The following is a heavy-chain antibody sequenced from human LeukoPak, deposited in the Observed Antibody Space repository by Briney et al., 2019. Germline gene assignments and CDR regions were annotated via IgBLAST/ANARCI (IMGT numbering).Heavy chain of an antibody. CDR2: ISWDGGIR. V-gene: IGHV3-43D*03. CDR3: ARDWALGVISNDLGH. D-gene: IGHD3-3*01. CDR1: GFTFDDYA. J-gene: IGHJ4*02. Sequence: GGSLRLSCTASGFTFDDYAMYWARQAPGKGLEWVSVISWDGGIRNYADSVKGRFTISRDNSKNSLFLEMNSLRTEDSALYYCARDWALGVISNDLGHWGQGTLVTVSS.